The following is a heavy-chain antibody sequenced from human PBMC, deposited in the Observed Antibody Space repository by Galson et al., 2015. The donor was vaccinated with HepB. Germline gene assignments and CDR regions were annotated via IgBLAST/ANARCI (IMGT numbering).Heavy chain of an antibody. J-gene: IGHJ4*02. CDR2: INPNSGDT. CDR1: GYTFNGYY. D-gene: IGHD3-22*01. CDR3: VRGKYYYDSSGYFAY. Sequence: SVKVSCKASGYTFNGYYMHWVRQAPGQGLEWMGRINPNSGDTNYAPKFQGRVSMTRDSSISTAYMELTRLRSDDTAVYYCVRGKYYYDSSGYFAYWGQGTLVTISS. V-gene: IGHV1-2*06.